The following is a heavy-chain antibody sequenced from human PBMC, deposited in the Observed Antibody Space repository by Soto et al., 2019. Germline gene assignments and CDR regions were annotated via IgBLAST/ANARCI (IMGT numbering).Heavy chain of an antibody. D-gene: IGHD3-3*01. J-gene: IGHJ6*02. CDR3: ARARYDFWSDSHTTRASYYGMDV. Sequence: ASVKVSCKASGYTFTGYYMHWVRQAPGQGLEWMGWINPNSGGTNYAQKFQGWVTMTRDTSISTAYMELSRLRSDDTAVYYCARARYDFWSDSHTTRASYYGMDVWGQGTTVTVSS. V-gene: IGHV1-2*04. CDR1: GYTFTGYY. CDR2: INPNSGGT.